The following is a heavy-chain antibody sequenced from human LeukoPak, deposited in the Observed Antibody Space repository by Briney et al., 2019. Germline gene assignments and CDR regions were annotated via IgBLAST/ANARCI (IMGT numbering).Heavy chain of an antibody. CDR2: ISYDGSNK. D-gene: IGHD6-13*01. Sequence: PGRSLRLSCAASGFTFSSYATHWVRQAPGKGLEWVAVISYDGSNKYYADSVKGRFTISRDNSKNTLYLQMNSLRAEDTAVYYCARGVAAAGALLHDAFDIWGQGTMVTVSS. V-gene: IGHV3-30*04. CDR3: ARGVAAAGALLHDAFDI. J-gene: IGHJ3*02. CDR1: GFTFSSYA.